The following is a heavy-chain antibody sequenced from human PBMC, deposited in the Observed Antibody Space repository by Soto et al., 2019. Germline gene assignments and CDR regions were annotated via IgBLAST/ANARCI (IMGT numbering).Heavy chain of an antibody. CDR1: GFTFSTYG. CDR2: IWYDGSNK. Sequence: GGSLRLSCAASGFTFSTYGMHWVRQAPGKGLEWVAVIWYDGSNKYYADSVKGRFTISRDNSKNTLYLQMNSLRAEDTAVYYCARDLGYYVSSGHWGQGTLVTVSS. V-gene: IGHV3-33*01. D-gene: IGHD3-22*01. J-gene: IGHJ4*02. CDR3: ARDLGYYVSSGH.